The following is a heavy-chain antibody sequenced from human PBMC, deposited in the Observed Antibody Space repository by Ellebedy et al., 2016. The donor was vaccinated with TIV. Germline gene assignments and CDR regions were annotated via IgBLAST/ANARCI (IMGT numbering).Heavy chain of an antibody. CDR1: GFTFSHYC. CDR3: ARDPQYYFDY. Sequence: GESLKISCAASGFTFSHYCMIWVRQAPGKGLEWVANIKQGGSEIHYADSVKGRFTISRDNAKSSLYLQMNSLRAEDKAVYYCARDPQYYFDYWGQGTLVTVSS. CDR2: IKQGGSEI. J-gene: IGHJ4*02. V-gene: IGHV3-7*01.